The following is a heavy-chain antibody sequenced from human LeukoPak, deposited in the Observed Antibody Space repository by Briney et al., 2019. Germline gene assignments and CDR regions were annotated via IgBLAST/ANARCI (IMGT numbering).Heavy chain of an antibody. CDR3: ARPYYYDSRIDP. D-gene: IGHD3-22*01. Sequence: PSAPLSLTSPVSGGSISSGDYYWSWICRPPGKGLEWIAYMYYSGSTYYNPSLKSRVTMSADTSKSQLSLKLSSVTAADTAVYYCARPYYYDSRIDPWGQGILVTVSS. CDR2: MYYSGST. V-gene: IGHV4-30-4*01. CDR1: GGSISSGDYY. J-gene: IGHJ5*02.